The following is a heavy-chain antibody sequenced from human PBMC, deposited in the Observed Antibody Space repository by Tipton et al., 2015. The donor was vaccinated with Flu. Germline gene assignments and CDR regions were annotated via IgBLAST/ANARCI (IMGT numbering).Heavy chain of an antibody. CDR1: GGSISSGGYY. CDR2: IYYSGSN. Sequence: TLSLTCTVSGGSISSGGYYWSWIRQHPGKGLEWIGYIYYSGSNYYNPSLKSRVTISVDTSKNQFSLKLSSVTAADTAVYYCARDQGRGIDYWGQGTRVTVSS. D-gene: IGHD3-10*01. J-gene: IGHJ4*02. CDR3: ARDQGRGIDY. V-gene: IGHV4-31*03.